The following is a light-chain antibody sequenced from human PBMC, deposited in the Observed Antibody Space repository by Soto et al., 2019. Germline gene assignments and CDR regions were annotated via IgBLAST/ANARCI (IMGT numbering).Light chain of an antibody. CDR2: DAS. CDR3: QVRDVWPS. CDR1: QSVSTS. J-gene: IGKJ1*01. V-gene: IGKV3-11*01. Sequence: IVLTQSPVTLAVSPGESVVLSCRASQSVSTSLAWYQHKPGQAHRHFIYDASKRAPGIPARFTGSGSGAHFTLTISSLEPEDIAVYYCQVRDVWPSFGQGTKVEIK.